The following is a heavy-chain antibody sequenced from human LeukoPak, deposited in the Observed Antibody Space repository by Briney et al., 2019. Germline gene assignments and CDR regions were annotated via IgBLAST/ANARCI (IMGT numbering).Heavy chain of an antibody. CDR2: IKNDGSEK. V-gene: IGHV3-7*01. CDR3: ARMSPPFSA. Sequence: PGGSLRLSCAASGFVFRNYFMSWVRQAPGKGLEWVASIKNDGSEKYYVDSVKGQFTISRDNAKNSLYLQMNSLRAEDTAVYYCARMSPPFSAWGQGTLVTVSS. CDR1: GFVFRNYF. J-gene: IGHJ5*02.